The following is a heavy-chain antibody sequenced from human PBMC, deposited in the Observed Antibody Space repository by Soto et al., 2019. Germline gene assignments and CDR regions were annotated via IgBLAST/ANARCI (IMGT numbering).Heavy chain of an antibody. V-gene: IGHV1-8*01. CDR1: GNTFTIYD. CDR2: MNPNSGDT. Sequence: ASVKVSCKASGNTFTIYDINWVRQATGQGLEYLGWMNPNSGDTAYVQKFQGRVTMTWDTSITTAYMELRSLRSEDTAVYFCARGVKYGAYSRWFDPWGQGTLVTVSS. CDR3: ARGVKYGAYSRWFDP. J-gene: IGHJ5*02. D-gene: IGHD4-17*01.